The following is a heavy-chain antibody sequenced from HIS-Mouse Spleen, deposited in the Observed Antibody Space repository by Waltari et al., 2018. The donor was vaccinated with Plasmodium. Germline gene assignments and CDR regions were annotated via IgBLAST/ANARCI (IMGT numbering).Heavy chain of an antibody. CDR3: ARGGIVGATIDY. D-gene: IGHD1-26*01. J-gene: IGHJ4*02. V-gene: IGHV4-34*01. CDR2: INHSGST. Sequence: QVQLQQWGAGLLKPSETLSLTCAAHGGSFSGYYWSWIRQPPGKGLEWIGEINHSGSTNYNPSLKSRVTISVDTSKNQFSLKLSSVTAADTAVYYCARGGIVGATIDYWGQGTLVTVSS. CDR1: GGSFSGYY.